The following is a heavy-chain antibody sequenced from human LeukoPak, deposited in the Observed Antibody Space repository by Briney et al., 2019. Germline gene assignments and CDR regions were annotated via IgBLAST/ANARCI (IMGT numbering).Heavy chain of an antibody. CDR2: ISYDGSNK. Sequence: GRSLRLSCAASGFTFSNYGMHWVRQAPGKGLEWVAVISYDGSNKYYADSVKGRFTISRDNSKSTLYLQMNSLRAEDMAVYYCATAGRLSYYFDYWGQGTLVTVSS. CDR3: ATAGRLSYYFDY. D-gene: IGHD6-6*01. J-gene: IGHJ4*02. V-gene: IGHV3-30*03. CDR1: GFTFSNYG.